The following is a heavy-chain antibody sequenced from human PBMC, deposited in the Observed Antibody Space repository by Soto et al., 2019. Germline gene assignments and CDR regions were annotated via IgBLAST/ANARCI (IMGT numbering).Heavy chain of an antibody. CDR1: GGSISSGDYY. CDR2: IYYSGST. CDR3: ARTYDYVWGSYRPYYFDY. J-gene: IGHJ4*02. V-gene: IGHV4-30-4*01. Sequence: SETLSLTCTVSGGSISSGDYYWSWIRQPPGKGLEWIGYIYYSGSTYYNPSLKSRVTISVDTSKNQFSLKLSSVTAADTAVYYCARTYDYVWGSYRPYYFDYWGQGTLVTVSS. D-gene: IGHD3-16*02.